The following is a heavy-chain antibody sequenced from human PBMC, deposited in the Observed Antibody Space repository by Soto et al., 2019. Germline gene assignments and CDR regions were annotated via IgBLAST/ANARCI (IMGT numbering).Heavy chain of an antibody. V-gene: IGHV5-51*01. J-gene: IGHJ4*02. Sequence: GESLKISCKVSEYSFTTYWIGWVRQMPGKGLEWMGVMSPGDSNTRYSPSLQGQVTMSVDKSISTAYLQWNSLKASDSAMYYCARVHYGAADYWGQGTLVTVSS. D-gene: IGHD4-17*01. CDR2: MSPGDSNT. CDR1: EYSFTTYW. CDR3: ARVHYGAADY.